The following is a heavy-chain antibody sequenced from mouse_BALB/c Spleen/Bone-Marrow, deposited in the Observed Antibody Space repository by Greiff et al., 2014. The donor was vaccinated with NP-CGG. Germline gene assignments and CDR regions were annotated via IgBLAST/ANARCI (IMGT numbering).Heavy chain of an antibody. J-gene: IGHJ4*01. CDR1: GFTFSTYY. V-gene: IGHV5-6-2*01. CDR3: ARRAFYALDY. Sequence: DVQLQESGGGLVKVGESLKLSCAASGFTFSTYYMSWVRQTLEKRLELVAAIYTNDGSTYYPDTVKGRFAISRDNAKNTLYLQMSNLKSEDTALYYCARRAFYALDYWGQGTSVTVSS. CDR2: IYTNDGST.